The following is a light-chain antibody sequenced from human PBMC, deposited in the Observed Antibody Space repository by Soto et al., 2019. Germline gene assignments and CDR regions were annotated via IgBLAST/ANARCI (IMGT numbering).Light chain of an antibody. CDR1: NIGSKS. V-gene: IGLV3-21*04. J-gene: IGLJ3*02. CDR2: YDS. Sequence: SYELTQPPSVSVAPGKTARITCGGNNIGSKSVHWYQQKPGQAPVLVIYYDSDRPSGIPERFSGSNSGNTATLTISRVEAGDEADYYCQVWDSSSDHWVFGEGTKLTVL. CDR3: QVWDSSSDHWV.